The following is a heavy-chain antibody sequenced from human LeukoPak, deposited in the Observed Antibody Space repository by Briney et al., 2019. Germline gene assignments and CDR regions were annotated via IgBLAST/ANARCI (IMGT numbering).Heavy chain of an antibody. D-gene: IGHD1-26*01. CDR1: GGTFSSYA. V-gene: IGHV1-69*05. CDR3: ASKSLVGATESDAFDV. Sequence: SVKVSCKASGGTFSSYAISWVRQAPGQGLEWMGGIIPIFGTANYAQKFQGRVTITTDESTSTAYMELSSLRSEDTAVYYCASKSLVGATESDAFDVWGQGTMVTVSS. J-gene: IGHJ3*01. CDR2: IIPIFGTA.